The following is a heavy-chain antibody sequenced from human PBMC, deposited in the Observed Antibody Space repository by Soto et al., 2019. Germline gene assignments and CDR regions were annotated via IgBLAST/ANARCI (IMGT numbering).Heavy chain of an antibody. V-gene: IGHV5-51*01. CDR1: GYSFTNYW. D-gene: IGHD1-26*01. CDR2: IYPGDSHA. J-gene: IGHJ3*01. Sequence: GESLKISCKGSGYSFTNYWIGWVRQMPGKGLEWRGIIYPGDSHAIYSPSFQGQVTMSADKSISTAYLQWSSLKASDTAMYYCARPYRGGPNDPFDVWGQGTMVTVSS. CDR3: ARPYRGGPNDPFDV.